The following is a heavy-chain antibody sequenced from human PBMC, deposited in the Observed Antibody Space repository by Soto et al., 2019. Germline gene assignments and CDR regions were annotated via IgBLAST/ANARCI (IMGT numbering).Heavy chain of an antibody. J-gene: IGHJ6*02. Sequence: GESLKISCKGSGYSFTSYWIGWVRQMPGKGLEWMGIIYPGDSDTRYSPSFQGQVTISADKSISTAYLQWSSLKASDTAMYYCARRYDFWSGYHYYYGMDVWGQGTTVTGSS. CDR2: IYPGDSDT. D-gene: IGHD3-3*01. CDR1: GYSFTSYW. V-gene: IGHV5-51*01. CDR3: ARRYDFWSGYHYYYGMDV.